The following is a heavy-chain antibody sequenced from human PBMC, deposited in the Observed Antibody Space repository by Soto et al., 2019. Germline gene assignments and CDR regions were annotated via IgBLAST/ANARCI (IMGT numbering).Heavy chain of an antibody. CDR3: ARSTMVRGVIHWFDP. J-gene: IGHJ5*02. CDR2: IYHSGST. V-gene: IGHV4-38-2*01. D-gene: IGHD3-10*01. CDR1: GYSISSGSY. Sequence: TSETLSLTCAVSGYSISSGSYWGWIRQPPGKGLEWIGSIYHSGSTYYNPSLKSRVTISVDTSKNQFSLKLSSVTAADTAVYYCARSTMVRGVIHWFDPWGQGTLVTVSS.